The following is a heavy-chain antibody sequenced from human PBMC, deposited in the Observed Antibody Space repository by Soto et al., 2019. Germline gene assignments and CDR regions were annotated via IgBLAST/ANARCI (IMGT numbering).Heavy chain of an antibody. CDR3: ARYYGSGSPDY. Sequence: GGSLRLSCAASGFTFSNYNMDWVRQAPGKGLEWVSSISSNTYYIYYADSVKGRFTISRDNAKNSLFLQMNSLRAEDTAVYYCARYYGSGSPDYWGQGTLVTVS. V-gene: IGHV3-21*01. D-gene: IGHD3-10*01. J-gene: IGHJ4*02. CDR2: ISSNTYYI. CDR1: GFTFSNYN.